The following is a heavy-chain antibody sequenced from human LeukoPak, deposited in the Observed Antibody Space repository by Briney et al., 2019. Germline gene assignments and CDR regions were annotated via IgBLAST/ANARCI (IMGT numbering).Heavy chain of an antibody. CDR3: AKLPHNMYGSGSYFDY. J-gene: IGHJ4*02. V-gene: IGHV3-30*02. D-gene: IGHD3-10*01. Sequence: GGSLRLSCAASGFTFSSYAMSWVRQAPGKRLERVAFIQYDGNNKYYANSVKGRFTISRDNSKNTLYLQMNSLRAEDTAVYYCAKLPHNMYGSGSYFDYWGQGTLVTVSS. CDR1: GFTFSSYA. CDR2: IQYDGNNK.